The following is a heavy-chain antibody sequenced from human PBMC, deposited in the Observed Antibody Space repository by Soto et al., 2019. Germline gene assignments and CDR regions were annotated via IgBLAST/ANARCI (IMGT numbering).Heavy chain of an antibody. CDR2: IYYRGNT. D-gene: IGHD3-9*01. J-gene: IGHJ4*02. CDR3: ARHPGYYDILTGYTTYYFDY. V-gene: IGHV4-59*08. CDR1: GGSIGTYY. Sequence: QVQLQESGPGLVKPSETLSLTCTVSGGSIGTYYWSWIRQPPGKGLEWIGYIYYRGNTDYNPSLKSRVTISLDTPKNQFSLKRSSVTAADTAVYYCARHPGYYDILTGYTTYYFDYWGQGILVTVSS.